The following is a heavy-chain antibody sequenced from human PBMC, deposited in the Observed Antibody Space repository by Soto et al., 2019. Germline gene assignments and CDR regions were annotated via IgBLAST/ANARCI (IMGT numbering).Heavy chain of an antibody. V-gene: IGHV3-30*03. CDR1: GFTFSGFA. CDR3: ASVGVNNTFYYGMDV. D-gene: IGHD3-10*01. CDR2: ISYDGRSK. Sequence: QVQLVESGGGVVQPGRSLRLPCVASGFTFSGFAMHWVRQAPGKGLEWVAVISYDGRSKFYADSVEGRFTISRDNSKNTLYVQMNSLRGEDTAVYYCASVGVNNTFYYGMDVWGRGTTVTVSS. J-gene: IGHJ6*02.